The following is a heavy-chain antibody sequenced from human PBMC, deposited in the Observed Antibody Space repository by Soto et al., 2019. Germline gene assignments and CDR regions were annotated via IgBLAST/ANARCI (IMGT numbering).Heavy chain of an antibody. CDR3: ARVGIAVAGTHYYYYYGMDV. D-gene: IGHD6-19*01. Sequence: GSLRLSCAASGFTFSDYYMSWIRQAPGKGLEWVSYISSSGSTIYYADSVKGRFTISRDNAKNSLYLQMNSLRAEDTAVYYCARVGIAVAGTHYYYYYGMDVWGQGTTVTVSS. CDR2: ISSSGSTI. CDR1: GFTFSDYY. J-gene: IGHJ6*02. V-gene: IGHV3-11*01.